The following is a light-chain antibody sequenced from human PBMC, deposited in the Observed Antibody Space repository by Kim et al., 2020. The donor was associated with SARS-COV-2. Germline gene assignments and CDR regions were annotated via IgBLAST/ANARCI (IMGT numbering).Light chain of an antibody. Sequence: EIVLTQSPATLSLSPGERATLSCRASQSVSSYLAWYQQKPGQAPRLLIYGASNRATGIPARFSGSGSGTDFTLTISSLEPEDFAVYYCHQRSNWTPLTFGGGTKVDIK. CDR3: HQRSNWTPLT. J-gene: IGKJ4*01. V-gene: IGKV3-11*01. CDR1: QSVSSY. CDR2: GAS.